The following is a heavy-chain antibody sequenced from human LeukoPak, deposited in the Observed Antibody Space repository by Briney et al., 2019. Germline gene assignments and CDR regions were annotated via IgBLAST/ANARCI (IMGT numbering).Heavy chain of an antibody. J-gene: IGHJ4*02. CDR1: GFTFSSYW. CDR3: ARGLSGYASSLGY. V-gene: IGHV3-74*01. Sequence: QSGRSLRLSCAASGFTFSSYWMHWVRQAPGKGLVWVSRINSDGSSTSYADSVRGRFSISRDNAKNTLYLQMNSLRAEDTAVYYCARGLSGYASSLGYWGQGTLVTVSA. D-gene: IGHD6-6*01. CDR2: INSDGSST.